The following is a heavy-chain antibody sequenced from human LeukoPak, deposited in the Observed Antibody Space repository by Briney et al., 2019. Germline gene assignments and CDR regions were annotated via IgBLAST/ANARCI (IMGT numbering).Heavy chain of an antibody. CDR1: GGTFSSYA. D-gene: IGHD3-16*01. J-gene: IGHJ4*02. V-gene: IGHV1-24*01. Sequence: ASVKVSCKASGGTFSSYAISWVRQAPGQGLEWMGGFDPEDGETIYAQKFQGRVTMTEDTSTDTAYMELSSLRSEDTAVYYCAMVSVGVWGQGTLVTVSS. CDR3: AMVSVGV. CDR2: FDPEDGET.